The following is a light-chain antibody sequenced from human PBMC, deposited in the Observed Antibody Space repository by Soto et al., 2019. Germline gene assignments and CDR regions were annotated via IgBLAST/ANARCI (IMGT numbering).Light chain of an antibody. CDR1: QTIATS. Sequence: DIQMTQSPSTLSASAGDRVTITCRASQTIATSLAWYRQKPGKAPNLVIFDASTLASGVPSRFSGSGSGTEFILTINGLQPDDSATYYCQQSDDLRFTFGQGTHLEI. CDR2: DAS. V-gene: IGKV1-5*01. J-gene: IGKJ2*01. CDR3: QQSDDLRFT.